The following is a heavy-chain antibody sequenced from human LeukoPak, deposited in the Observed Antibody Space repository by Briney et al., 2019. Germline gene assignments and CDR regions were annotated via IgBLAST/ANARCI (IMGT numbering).Heavy chain of an antibody. V-gene: IGHV1-46*01. Sequence: ASVKVSCKASGYTFTGYYMHWVRQAPGQGLEWMGIINPSGGSTSYAQKFQGRITMTRDTSTSTVYMELSSLRSEDTAVYYCARDAKEVPAAMGHYYYYYYMDVWGKGTTVTISS. J-gene: IGHJ6*03. CDR3: ARDAKEVPAAMGHYYYYYYMDV. CDR2: INPSGGST. D-gene: IGHD2-2*01. CDR1: GYTFTGYY.